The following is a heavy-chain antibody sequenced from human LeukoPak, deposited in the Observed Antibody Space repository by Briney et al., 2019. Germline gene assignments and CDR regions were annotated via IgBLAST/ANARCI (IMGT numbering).Heavy chain of an antibody. CDR3: AKDVRLESYADSSTFDY. V-gene: IGHV3-30*02. CDR1: GFTFSSYG. J-gene: IGHJ4*02. D-gene: IGHD6-13*01. Sequence: PGGSLRLSCTASGFTFSSYGMHWVRQAPGKGLEWVAFTRYDGTNEYYADSVKGRFTISRDNFINTLYLQMNSLRAEDTAVYYCAKDVRLESYADSSTFDYWGQGTLVTVSS. CDR2: TRYDGTNE.